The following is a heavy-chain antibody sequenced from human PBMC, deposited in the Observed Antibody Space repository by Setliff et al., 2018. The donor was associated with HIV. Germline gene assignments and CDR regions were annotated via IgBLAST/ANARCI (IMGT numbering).Heavy chain of an antibody. CDR2: IYTSGTT. D-gene: IGHD6-19*01. CDR3: EVAGQ. Sequence: SETLSLTCTVSGGSISSYYWTWIRQPPGKGLEWIGYIYTSGTTEYNPSLESRVTVSLDMSRDQFSLNLRSVSAADTARYYCEVAGQWGQGTLVTVSS. CDR1: GGSISSYY. V-gene: IGHV4-4*09. J-gene: IGHJ4*02.